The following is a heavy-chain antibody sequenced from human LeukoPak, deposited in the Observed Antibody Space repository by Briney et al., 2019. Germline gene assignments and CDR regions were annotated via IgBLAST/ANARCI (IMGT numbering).Heavy chain of an antibody. D-gene: IGHD6-13*01. CDR3: AKQREGISWSPDY. Sequence: GGSLRLSCAASGFTFSSYAMHWVRQAPGKGLEWVAVISYDGSNKYYADSVKGRFTISRDTSKNTLYLQMNSLRAEDTAVYYCAKQREGISWSPDYWGQGTLVTVSS. J-gene: IGHJ4*02. CDR1: GFTFSSYA. V-gene: IGHV3-30-3*02. CDR2: ISYDGSNK.